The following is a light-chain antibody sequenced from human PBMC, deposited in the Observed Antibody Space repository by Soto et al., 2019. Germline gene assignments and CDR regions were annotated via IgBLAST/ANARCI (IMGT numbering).Light chain of an antibody. V-gene: IGKV3-15*01. J-gene: IGKJ5*01. CDR1: QNIDNS. Sequence: EIVMTQSPATLSVSPGESVTFSCRASQNIDNSLAWYQQRHGQAPRLLFFAASTRASGVPARFSASGSGTDFTFTISSLQSEDFTVYYCQQYYNWPPITFGQGTRLDIK. CDR3: QQYYNWPPIT. CDR2: AAS.